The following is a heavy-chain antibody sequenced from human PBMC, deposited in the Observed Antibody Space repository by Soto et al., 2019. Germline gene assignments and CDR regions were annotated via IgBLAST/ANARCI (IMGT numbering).Heavy chain of an antibody. J-gene: IGHJ6*02. CDR2: IYPSWST. V-gene: IGHV4-30-2*01. Sequence: QLQLQESGSRMVKPSETLSLICAVSGGSINSSGDSWSWVRQPLGKGLEWLGHIYPSWSTYYNPSLTQRFTMSLDRSKNQFSLQLLSVTAAETAVYICAGAAQRAMDVWGQGTRVTVSS. CDR1: GGSINSSGDS. D-gene: IGHD6-25*01. CDR3: AGAAQRAMDV.